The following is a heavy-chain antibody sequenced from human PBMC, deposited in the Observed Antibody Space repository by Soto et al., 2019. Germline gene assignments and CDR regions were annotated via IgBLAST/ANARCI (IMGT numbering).Heavy chain of an antibody. D-gene: IGHD4-17*01. CDR1: GGTFSSYA. V-gene: IGHV1-69*10. J-gene: IGHJ4*02. CDR2: IIPILGIA. CDR3: ARYSNDYGDYYFDY. Sequence: ASVKVSCKASGGTFSSYAISWVRQAPGQGLEWMGWIIPILGIANYPQKFQGRVTITADKSTSTAYMELSSLRSEDTAVYYCARYSNDYGDYYFDYWGQGTLVTVSS.